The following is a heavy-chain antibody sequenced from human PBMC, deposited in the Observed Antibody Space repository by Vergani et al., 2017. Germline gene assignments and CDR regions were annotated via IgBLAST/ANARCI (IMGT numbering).Heavy chain of an antibody. J-gene: IGHJ3*02. V-gene: IGHV5-51*01. CDR3: ARHRGVLYSSGWSGAFDI. CDR1: GYSFTSYW. Sequence: EVQLVQSGAEVKKPGESLKISCKGSGYSFTSYWIGWVRQMPGKGLEWMGIIYPGDSDTRYSPSFQGQVTISADKSISTAYLQWSSLKASDTAMYYWARHRGVLYSSGWSGAFDIWGQGTMVTVSS. CDR2: IYPGDSDT. D-gene: IGHD6-19*01.